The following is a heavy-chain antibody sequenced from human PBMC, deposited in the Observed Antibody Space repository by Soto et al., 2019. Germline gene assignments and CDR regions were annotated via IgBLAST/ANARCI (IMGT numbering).Heavy chain of an antibody. V-gene: IGHV4-59*01. Sequence: SETLSLTCTVSGGSISRYYWSLIRQPPGKGLEWIGYIYYSGSTNYNPSLKSRVTISVDTSKNQFSLKLSSVTAADTAVYYCARRYGASFDYWGQGTLVTVSS. CDR3: ARRYGASFDY. CDR1: GGSISRYY. J-gene: IGHJ4*02. D-gene: IGHD4-17*01. CDR2: IYYSGST.